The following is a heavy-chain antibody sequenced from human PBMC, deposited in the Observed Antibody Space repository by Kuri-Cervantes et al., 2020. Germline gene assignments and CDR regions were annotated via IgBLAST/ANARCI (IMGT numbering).Heavy chain of an antibody. D-gene: IGHD3-10*01. J-gene: IGHJ6*02. CDR3: EMVGVVRGAQADGMDV. CDR2: ISYDGSNK. CDR1: GFTFSSYG. V-gene: IGHV3-30*03. Sequence: GESLKISCAASGFTFSSYGMHWVRQAPGKGLEWVAVISYDGSNKYYADSVKGRFTISRDNSKNTLYLQMNSLRAEDTAVYYCEMVGVVRGAQADGMDVWGQGTTVTVSS.